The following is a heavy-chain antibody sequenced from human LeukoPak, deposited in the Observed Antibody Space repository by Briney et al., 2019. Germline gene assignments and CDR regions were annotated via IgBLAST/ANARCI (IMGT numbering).Heavy chain of an antibody. CDR3: AKDTGYCSSTSCEWDDY. CDR1: GFTFSSYG. V-gene: IGHV3-23*01. D-gene: IGHD2-2*01. CDR2: ISGSGGST. J-gene: IGHJ4*02. Sequence: GGSLRLSCAASGFTFSSYGMSWVRQAPGKGLEWVSAISGSGGSTYYADSVKGRFTISRDNSKNTLYLQMNSLRAEDTAVYYCAKDTGYCSSTSCEWDDYWGQGTLVTVSS.